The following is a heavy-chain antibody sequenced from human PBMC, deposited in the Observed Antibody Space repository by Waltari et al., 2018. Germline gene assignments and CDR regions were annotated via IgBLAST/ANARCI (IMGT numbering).Heavy chain of an antibody. J-gene: IGHJ4*01. V-gene: IGHV4-39*01. CDR2: CYSNGYT. CDR3: ATPGGNWLQVSY. Sequence: QLRESGPGLVKSSETLSLTCTVSGGSITGTNYYWAWVRQPPGKGLEWVANCYSNGYTYYIPALDSRVTISVDTSKNQFSLNVRSVTAADTGVYFCATPGGNWLQVSYWGHGTLVNVSS. CDR1: GGSITGTNYY. D-gene: IGHD5-12*01.